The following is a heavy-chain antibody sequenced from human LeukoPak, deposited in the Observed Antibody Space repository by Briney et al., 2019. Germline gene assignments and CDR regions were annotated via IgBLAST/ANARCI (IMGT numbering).Heavy chain of an antibody. Sequence: KPGGSLRLSCAASGFTFSNAWMSWVRQALGKGLEWVGRIKSKTDGGTTDYAAPVKGRFTISRDDSKNTLYLQMNSLKTGDTAVYYCTTDLWGYNYFDYWGQGTLVTVSS. CDR1: GFTFSNAW. CDR2: IKSKTDGGTT. V-gene: IGHV3-15*01. J-gene: IGHJ4*02. D-gene: IGHD5-18*01. CDR3: TTDLWGYNYFDY.